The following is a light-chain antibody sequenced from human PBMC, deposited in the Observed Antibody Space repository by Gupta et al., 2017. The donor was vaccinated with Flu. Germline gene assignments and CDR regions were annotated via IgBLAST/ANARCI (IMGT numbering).Light chain of an antibody. Sequence: DIVMTQTPLSLSVTPGQPASISCKSSQTLLHSDGVTFLYWYLQKPGRPPQLLIRDGSIRFSGVPDRFSGSVSGTDFTLKISRVEAEDVGLYYCMQAIQTPYTFGQGTKLEIK. CDR3: MQAIQTPYT. CDR2: DGS. J-gene: IGKJ2*01. V-gene: IGKV2D-29*01. CDR1: QTLLHSDGVTF.